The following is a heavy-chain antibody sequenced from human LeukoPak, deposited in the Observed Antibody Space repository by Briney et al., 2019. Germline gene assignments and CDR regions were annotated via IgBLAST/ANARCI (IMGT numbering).Heavy chain of an antibody. D-gene: IGHD3-22*01. Sequence: GASVKVSCKASGYTFTSYYIHWVRQAPGQGLEWMGGIIPIFGTANYAQKFQGRVTITADESTSTAYMELSSLRSEDTAVYYCARDKVADSSGRLTLDYWGQGTLVTVSP. CDR1: GYTFTSYY. J-gene: IGHJ4*02. CDR3: ARDKVADSSGRLTLDY. V-gene: IGHV1-69*13. CDR2: IIPIFGTA.